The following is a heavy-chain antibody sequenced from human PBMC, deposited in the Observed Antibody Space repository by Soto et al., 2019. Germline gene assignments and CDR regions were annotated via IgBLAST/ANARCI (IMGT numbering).Heavy chain of an antibody. D-gene: IGHD4-17*01. CDR2: IYWNDDK. CDR1: GYSLSPSGGG. Sequence: QITLKEAGPTLVKPTQTLTLSCTFSGYSLSPSGGGVGWILQPPGKALEWLALIYWNDDKRYSPSLTSRLTITKATSKNQLVLTMTSMDPAETATYFCTHRTTTVTRWFDPWGQGTLVTVAS. V-gene: IGHV2-5*01. CDR3: THRTTTVTRWFDP. J-gene: IGHJ5*02.